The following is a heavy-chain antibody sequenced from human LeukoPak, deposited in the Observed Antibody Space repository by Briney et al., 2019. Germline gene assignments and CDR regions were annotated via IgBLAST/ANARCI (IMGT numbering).Heavy chain of an antibody. D-gene: IGHD3-10*01. J-gene: IGHJ4*02. Sequence: PGRSLRLSCAASGFTFSTYWMSWVRQAPGKGLEWVANIKQDESEKYYVDSVKGRFTISRDNAKKSLYLQMNSLRAEDTAVYYCARDSHGSGSPIDYWGQGTLVTVSS. V-gene: IGHV3-7*01. CDR1: GFTFSTYW. CDR2: IKQDESEK. CDR3: ARDSHGSGSPIDY.